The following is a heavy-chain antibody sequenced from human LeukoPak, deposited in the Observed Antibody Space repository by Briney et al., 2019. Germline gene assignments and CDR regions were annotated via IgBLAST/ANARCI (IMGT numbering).Heavy chain of an antibody. CDR2: MNPNSGNT. V-gene: IGHV1-8*01. J-gene: IGHJ5*02. CDR1: GYTFSNYD. D-gene: IGHD3-3*01. Sequence: GASVKGSCKASGYTFSNYDINWVRQATGQGLEWMGWMNPNSGNTGYAQNFQGRVTMTRNTSVSTAYMELSSLTSEDTAVYYCARGRSAALPRQNCFDPWGQGTLVTVSS. CDR3: ARGRSAALPRQNCFDP.